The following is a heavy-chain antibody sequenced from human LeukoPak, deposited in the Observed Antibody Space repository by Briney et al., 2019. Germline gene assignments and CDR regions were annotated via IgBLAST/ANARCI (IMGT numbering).Heavy chain of an antibody. V-gene: IGHV1-18*01. D-gene: IGHD6-19*01. CDR2: ICGYNGDT. CDR3: ARDPSNTSGWKTWFDT. CDR1: GFIFTKYG. J-gene: IGHJ5*02. Sequence: AGVKVSCQACGFIFTKYGISWVGPARGQGVEWVGWICGYNGDTNYAQKLQGRITMTTDPSTTTAYMELRSLRSDDTAFYYCARDPSNTSGWKTWFDTWGQGTLVTVSS.